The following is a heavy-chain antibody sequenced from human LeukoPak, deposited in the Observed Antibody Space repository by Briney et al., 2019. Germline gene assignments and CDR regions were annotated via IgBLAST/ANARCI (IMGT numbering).Heavy chain of an antibody. D-gene: IGHD2-15*01. CDR3: ARVRGWPTY. CDR1: GFTFSNYE. Sequence: PGGSLRLSCAASGFTFSNYEMNWVRQAPGKGLEWVSYISSSSGAIYYADSVKGRSTISRDDAKNSLYLQMNSLRVEDTAVYYCARVRGWPTYWGQGTLVTVSS. V-gene: IGHV3-48*03. CDR2: ISSSSGAI. J-gene: IGHJ4*02.